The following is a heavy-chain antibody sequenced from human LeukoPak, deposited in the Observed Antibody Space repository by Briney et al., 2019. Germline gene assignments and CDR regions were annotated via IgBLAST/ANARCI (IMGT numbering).Heavy chain of an antibody. V-gene: IGHV3-23*01. CDR3: AKDGYSGSRRAFDI. D-gene: IGHD5-12*01. Sequence: PGGSLRLSCAASGFTFSTCAMSWVRQAPGKGLEWVSAISGVGSNTFYADSVKGRFTISRDNSKNTLYLQMNSLRAEDTAVYYCAKDGYSGSRRAFDIWGQGTMVTVSS. CDR1: GFTFSTCA. CDR2: ISGVGSNT. J-gene: IGHJ3*02.